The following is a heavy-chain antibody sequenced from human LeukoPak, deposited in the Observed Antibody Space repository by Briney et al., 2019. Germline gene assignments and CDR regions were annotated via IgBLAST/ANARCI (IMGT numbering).Heavy chain of an antibody. D-gene: IGHD6-13*01. V-gene: IGHV1-2*02. CDR3: ASSSWYIQVGNFDY. Sequence: ASVKSSCKASGYTFTGYYMNCVRRAPGQRVVWIVWINTNSGGTKYEQNFQGRVTMTRDTSISTAYMELSRLRSDDTAVYYCASSSWYIQVGNFDYWGQGTLVTVSS. CDR1: GYTFTGYY. J-gene: IGHJ4*02. CDR2: INTNSGGT.